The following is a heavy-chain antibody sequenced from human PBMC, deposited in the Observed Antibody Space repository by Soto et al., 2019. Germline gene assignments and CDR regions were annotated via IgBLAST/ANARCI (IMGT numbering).Heavy chain of an antibody. V-gene: IGHV4-39*07. CDR1: GGSISSSSYY. Sequence: PSETLSLTCTVSGGSISSSSYYWGWIRQPPGKGLEWIGSIYYSGYTSYTPSLKSRVTISLDTSKNKFSLNLNSVTAADSAVYYCARARTGTSEYDYWGQGTLVTVSS. CDR2: IYYSGYT. J-gene: IGHJ4*02. D-gene: IGHD1-1*01. CDR3: ARARTGTSEYDY.